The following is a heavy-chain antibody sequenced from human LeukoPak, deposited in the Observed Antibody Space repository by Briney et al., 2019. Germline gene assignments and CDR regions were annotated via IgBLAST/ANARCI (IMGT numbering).Heavy chain of an antibody. CDR3: ARLDSSPPFDP. V-gene: IGHV3-48*04. J-gene: IGHJ5*02. CDR1: GFTLSSYW. Sequence: GGSLRLSCAASGFTLSSYWMSWVRQAPGKGLEWVSYISSSGSTIYYADSVKGRFTISRDNAKNSLYLQMNSLRAEDTAVYYCARLDSSPPFDPWGQGTLVTVSS. CDR2: ISSSGSTI. D-gene: IGHD6-13*01.